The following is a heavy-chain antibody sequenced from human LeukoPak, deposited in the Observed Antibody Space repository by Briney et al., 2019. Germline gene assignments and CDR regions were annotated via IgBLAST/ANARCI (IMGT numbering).Heavy chain of an antibody. Sequence: SETLSLTCTVSGGSISSSSYYWGWIRQPPGKGLEWIGSIYYSGSTYYNPSLKSRVTISVDTSKNQFSLKLSSVTAADTAVYXCAXLTTIIDFDYWGQGTLVTVSS. J-gene: IGHJ4*02. D-gene: IGHD3-3*01. V-gene: IGHV4-39*01. CDR2: IYYSGST. CDR1: GGSISSSSYY. CDR3: AXLTTIIDFDY.